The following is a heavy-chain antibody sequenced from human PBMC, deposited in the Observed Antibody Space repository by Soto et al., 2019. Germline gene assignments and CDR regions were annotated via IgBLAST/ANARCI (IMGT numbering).Heavy chain of an antibody. CDR1: GFTFSSYG. D-gene: IGHD1-7*01. Sequence: GGSLRLSCAASGFTFSSYGMHWVRQAPGKGLEWVAVIWYDGSNKYYADSVKGRFTISRDNSKNTLYLQMNSLRAEDTAVYYCARDSVELHTFDYWGQGTLVTVSS. J-gene: IGHJ4*02. V-gene: IGHV3-33*01. CDR3: ARDSVELHTFDY. CDR2: IWYDGSNK.